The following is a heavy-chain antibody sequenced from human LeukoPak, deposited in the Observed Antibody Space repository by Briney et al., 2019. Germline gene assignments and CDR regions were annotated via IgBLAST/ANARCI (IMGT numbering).Heavy chain of an antibody. D-gene: IGHD3-16*02. J-gene: IGHJ3*02. CDR2: IIPIFGTA. CDR3: ARCIMITFGGIIVGNAFDI. Sequence: GASVKVSCKASGYTFTGYYMHWVRQAPGQGLEWVGGIIPIFGTANYAQKFQGRVTITADKSTSTAYMDLSSLRSEDTAVYYCARCIMITFGGIIVGNAFDIWGQGTMVTASS. CDR1: GYTFTGYY. V-gene: IGHV1-69*06.